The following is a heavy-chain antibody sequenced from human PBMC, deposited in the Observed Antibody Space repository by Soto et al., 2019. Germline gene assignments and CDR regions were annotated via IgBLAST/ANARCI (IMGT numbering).Heavy chain of an antibody. Sequence: PXESLKISLQGSGYSFTNYWIVWVRQMPGKGLDWMGIIYPGDSDTRYSPSFQGQVSISADKSINTAYLQWSSLEASDTAIYYCASRPRLGGGVDVWGQGTTVTVSS. CDR1: GYSFTNYW. V-gene: IGHV5-51*01. CDR3: ASRPRLGGGVDV. D-gene: IGHD3-16*01. CDR2: IYPGDSDT. J-gene: IGHJ6*02.